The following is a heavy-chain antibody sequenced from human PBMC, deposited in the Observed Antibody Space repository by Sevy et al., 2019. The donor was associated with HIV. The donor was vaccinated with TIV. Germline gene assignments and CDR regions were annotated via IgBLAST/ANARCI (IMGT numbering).Heavy chain of an antibody. V-gene: IGHV3-30-3*01. CDR2: ISYDGSNK. Sequence: GGSLRLSCAASGFTFSSYAMHWVRQAPGKGLEWVAVISYDGSNKYYADSVKGRFTISRDNSKNTLYLQMNSLRAEDTAVYYCASDFRRITIFDWFDPWGQGTLVTVSS. J-gene: IGHJ5*02. D-gene: IGHD3-3*01. CDR3: ASDFRRITIFDWFDP. CDR1: GFTFSSYA.